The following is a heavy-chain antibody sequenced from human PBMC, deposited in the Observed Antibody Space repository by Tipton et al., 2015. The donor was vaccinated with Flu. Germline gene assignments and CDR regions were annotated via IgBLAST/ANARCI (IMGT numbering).Heavy chain of an antibody. J-gene: IGHJ4*02. CDR2: VYYSGST. D-gene: IGHD2-15*01. V-gene: IGHV4-34*11. CDR1: GGSFSGYY. CDR3: ARGEGGRSYSQPQYYFDY. Sequence: TLSLTCAVYGGSFSGYYWSWIRQPPGKGLEWIGFVYYSGSTNYNPSLKSRVTISVDTSKNQFSLKLTSVTAADTAVYYCARGEGGRSYSQPQYYFDYWDQGTLVTVSS.